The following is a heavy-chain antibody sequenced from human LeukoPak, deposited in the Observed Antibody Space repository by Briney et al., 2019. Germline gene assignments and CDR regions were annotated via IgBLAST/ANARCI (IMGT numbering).Heavy chain of an antibody. D-gene: IGHD3-10*01. CDR1: GFTFSSYA. CDR3: AKDGEVVSPNYFDY. J-gene: IGHJ4*02. V-gene: IGHV3-23*01. Sequence: LSGGSLRLSCAASGFTFSSYAMSWVRQAPGKGLEWVSAISGSGGSTYYADSVKGRFTISRDNSKNTLYLQMNSRRAEDTAVYYCAKDGEVVSPNYFDYWGQGTLVTVSS. CDR2: ISGSGGST.